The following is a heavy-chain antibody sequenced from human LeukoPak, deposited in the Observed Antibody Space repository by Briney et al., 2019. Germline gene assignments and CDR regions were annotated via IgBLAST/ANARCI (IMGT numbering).Heavy chain of an antibody. Sequence: GGSLRLSCAASGFTFSSYSMNWVRQAPGKGLEWVSSISSSSSYIYYADSVKGRFTISRDNAKNSLYPQMNSLRAEDTAVYYCARGSTITFGGVIADFDYWGQGTLVTVSS. CDR2: ISSSSSYI. V-gene: IGHV3-21*01. J-gene: IGHJ4*02. D-gene: IGHD3-16*02. CDR3: ARGSTITFGGVIADFDY. CDR1: GFTFSSYS.